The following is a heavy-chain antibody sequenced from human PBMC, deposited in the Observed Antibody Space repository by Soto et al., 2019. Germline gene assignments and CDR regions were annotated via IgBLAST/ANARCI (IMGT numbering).Heavy chain of an antibody. Sequence: QVQLVQSGTEVKKPGASVKVSCQASGYSISAYYIHWVRQAPGQGLEWMGWIDPKNGGTVSAQKFQGRLTMTRDTSISTVYMDLSGLTSDDTALYYCGRDDYGIFPYWGQGSLVNVSS. D-gene: IGHD3-10*01. V-gene: IGHV1-2*02. CDR3: GRDDYGIFPY. CDR1: GYSISAYY. J-gene: IGHJ4*02. CDR2: IDPKNGGT.